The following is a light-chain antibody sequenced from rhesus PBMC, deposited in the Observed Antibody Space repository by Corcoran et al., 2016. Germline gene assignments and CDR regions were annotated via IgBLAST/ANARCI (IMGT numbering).Light chain of an antibody. CDR2: GAS. CDR1: QGISDY. Sequence: DIQMTQSPSSLSASVGDRVTITCRASQGISDYLSWYQQKPGKAPKRLIYGASSLERGVPERFSGRGSGTEFSRTISSLQPEDFAADYCLQGYSTPYSFGQGTKVEIK. CDR3: LQGYSTPYS. V-gene: IGKV1-36*02. J-gene: IGKJ2*01.